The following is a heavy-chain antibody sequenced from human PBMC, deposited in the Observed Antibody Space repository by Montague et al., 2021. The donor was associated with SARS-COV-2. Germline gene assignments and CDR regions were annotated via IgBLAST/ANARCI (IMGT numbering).Heavy chain of an antibody. V-gene: IGHV4-39*01. CDR2: IYYSGST. J-gene: IGHJ3*02. CDR3: ARHSGRDTIFGVLIIPDAFDI. CDR1: GSSISSSSYY. D-gene: IGHD3-3*01. Sequence: SETLSLTCTVSGSSISSSSYYWGWIRQPPGKGLEWIGSIYYSGSTYYNPSLKSRVAISVDTSKNQFSLKLSSVTAADTVVYYCARHSGRDTIFGVLIIPDAFDIWGQGTMVTVSS.